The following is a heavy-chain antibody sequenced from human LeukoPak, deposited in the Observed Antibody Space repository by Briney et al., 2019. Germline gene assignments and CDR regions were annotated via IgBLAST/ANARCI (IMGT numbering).Heavy chain of an antibody. D-gene: IGHD6-13*01. Sequence: SETLSLTCAVYGGSFSGYYWSWIRQPPGKGLEWIGEINHSGSTKYNPSLKSRVTISADASKNQLSLKLSSVAAADTAVYYCAGGRRRAYSRSWYPIDCWVQGTLVTVPS. CDR1: GGSFSGYY. J-gene: IGHJ4*02. CDR3: AGGRRRAYSRSWYPIDC. CDR2: INHSGST. V-gene: IGHV4-34*01.